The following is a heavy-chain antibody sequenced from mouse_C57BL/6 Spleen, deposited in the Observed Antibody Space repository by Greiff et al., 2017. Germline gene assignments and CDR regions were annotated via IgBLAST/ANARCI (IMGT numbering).Heavy chain of an antibody. V-gene: IGHV5-4*01. J-gene: IGHJ4*01. D-gene: IGHD1-1*01. CDR3: ARDRDSYSYGSAMDY. Sequence: EVMLVESGGGLVKPGGSLKLSCAASGFTFSSYAMSWVRQTPEKRLEWVATISDGGSYSYYPDNVQGRFTISRDNAKNNLYLQMSHLKSEATAMYYCARDRDSYSYGSAMDYWGQGTSVTVSS. CDR1: GFTFSSYA. CDR2: ISDGGSYS.